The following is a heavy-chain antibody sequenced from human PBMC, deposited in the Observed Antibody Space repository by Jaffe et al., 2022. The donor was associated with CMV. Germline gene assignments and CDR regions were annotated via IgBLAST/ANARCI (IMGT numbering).Heavy chain of an antibody. CDR3: AKVRRSSGWYGAGGGMDV. D-gene: IGHD6-19*01. V-gene: IGHV3-23*01. Sequence: EVQLLESGGGLVQPGGSLRLSCAASGFTFSSYAMSWVRQAPGKGLEWVSAISGSGGSTYYADSVKGRFTISRDNSKNTLYLQMNSLRAEDTAVYYCAKVRRSSGWYGAGGGMDVWGQGTTVTVSS. J-gene: IGHJ6*02. CDR1: GFTFSSYA. CDR2: ISGSGGST.